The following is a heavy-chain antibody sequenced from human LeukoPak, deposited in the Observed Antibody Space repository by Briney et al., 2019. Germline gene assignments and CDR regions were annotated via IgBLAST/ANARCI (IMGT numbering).Heavy chain of an antibody. CDR1: GYSFTCDW. J-gene: IGHJ4*02. Sequence: GESLKISCTGSGYSFTCDWIGWVRQMPGKGLEWMGIIYPGDSDTRYSPSFQGQVTISADKSISTAYLQWSSLKASDTAMYYCARQVFYDRHVDYWGQGTLVTVSS. D-gene: IGHD2/OR15-2a*01. CDR2: IYPGDSDT. CDR3: ARQVFYDRHVDY. V-gene: IGHV5-51*01.